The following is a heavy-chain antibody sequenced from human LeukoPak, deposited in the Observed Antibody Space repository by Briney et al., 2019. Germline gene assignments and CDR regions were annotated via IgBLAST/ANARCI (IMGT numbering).Heavy chain of an antibody. V-gene: IGHV3-23*01. D-gene: IGHD3-16*02. CDR3: AKDGSWGDYQFYFYIDV. CDR2: ISASGHYT. J-gene: IGHJ6*03. CDR1: GFAFGNSA. Sequence: GGSLRLSCAVSGFAFGNSAMSWVRQAPGKGLEWISGISASGHYTYTADSLKGRFTISRDNSKNTLYLQMNSLRAEDTALYYCAKDGSWGDYQFYFYIDVWGNGTTVTVSS.